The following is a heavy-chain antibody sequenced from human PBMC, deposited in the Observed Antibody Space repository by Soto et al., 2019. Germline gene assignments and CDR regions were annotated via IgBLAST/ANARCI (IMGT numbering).Heavy chain of an antibody. V-gene: IGHV4-4*02. CDR3: ARVSGSYYYGMDV. CDR2: IYHSGST. Sequence: QVQLQESGPGLVKPSGTLSLTCAVSGGSISSSNWWSWVRQPPGKGLEWIGEIYHSGSTNYNPSLKSRVTRSVDKSKNQFSLTLSSVTAADTAVYYCARVSGSYYYGMDVWGQGTTVTVSS. J-gene: IGHJ6*02. D-gene: IGHD1-26*01. CDR1: GGSISSSNW.